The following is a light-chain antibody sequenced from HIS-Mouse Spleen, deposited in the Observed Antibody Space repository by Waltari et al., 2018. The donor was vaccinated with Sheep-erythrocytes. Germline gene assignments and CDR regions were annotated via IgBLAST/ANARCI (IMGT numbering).Light chain of an antibody. CDR2: DVS. J-gene: IGLJ1*01. CDR3: CSYAGSYNHV. V-gene: IGLV2-11*01. CDR1: SSDVGGYNY. Sequence: QSALTQPRSVSGSPGQSVTISCTGTSSDVGGYNYVSWYQQHPGKAPKLMIYDVSKRPPGVPHRFSGPKSGNPASLTISGLQAEDEADYYCCSYAGSYNHVFATGTKVTVL.